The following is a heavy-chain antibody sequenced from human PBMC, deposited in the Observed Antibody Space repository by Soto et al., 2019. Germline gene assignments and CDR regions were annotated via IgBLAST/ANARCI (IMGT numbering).Heavy chain of an antibody. CDR1: GFTFSDYY. CDR3: ARAVAGTSAYYYHFYYMDV. Sequence: QVQLVESGGGLVKPGGSLRLSCAASGFTFSDYYMSWIRQAPGKGLEWVSYISSSGSTIYYADSVKGRFTISRDNAKNSLYQQKNSLRAEDTAVYYCARAVAGTSAYYYHFYYMDVWGKGTTVTVSS. CDR2: ISSSGSTI. J-gene: IGHJ6*03. V-gene: IGHV3-11*01. D-gene: IGHD6-19*01.